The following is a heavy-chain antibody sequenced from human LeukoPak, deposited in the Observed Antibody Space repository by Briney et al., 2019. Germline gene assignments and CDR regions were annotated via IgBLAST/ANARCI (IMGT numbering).Heavy chain of an antibody. D-gene: IGHD3-22*01. J-gene: IGHJ4*02. CDR3: AKSRLIDSSGSR. CDR1: GGSFGDYY. V-gene: IGHV4-34*01. CDR2: INRSGDT. Sequence: SETLSLTCAVSGGSFGDYYWGWIRQPPGKGLEWIGEINRSGDTNYAPSLKSRVTISVDTSKIQISLRLSSVTAADTAVYYCAKSRLIDSSGSRWGPGTRVTAAS.